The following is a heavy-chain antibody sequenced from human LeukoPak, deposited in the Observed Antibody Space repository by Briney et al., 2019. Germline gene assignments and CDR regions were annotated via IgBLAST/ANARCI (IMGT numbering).Heavy chain of an antibody. J-gene: IGHJ4*02. D-gene: IGHD6-13*01. CDR3: AKDSMAATVRGSLGY. CDR1: GFSFSSYE. V-gene: IGHV3-30*02. Sequence: PGGSLRLSCAASGFSFSSYEMNWVRQAPGKGLEWVAFIRYDGSNKYYADSVKGRFTISRDNSKNTLYLQMNSLRAEDTAVYYCAKDSMAATVRGSLGYWGQGALVTVSS. CDR2: IRYDGSNK.